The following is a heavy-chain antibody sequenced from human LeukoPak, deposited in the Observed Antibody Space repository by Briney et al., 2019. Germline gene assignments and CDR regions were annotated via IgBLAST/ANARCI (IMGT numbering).Heavy chain of an antibody. Sequence: SVKVSCKASGGTFSSYAISWVRQAPGQGLEWMGGTIPIFGTANYAQKFQGRATINTDASTSTAYLELSSLRSEDAAVYYCGSPKRSRGDAFDIWGQGTMVTVSS. V-gene: IGHV1-69*05. CDR1: GGTFSSYA. D-gene: IGHD6-13*01. CDR2: TIPIFGTA. CDR3: GSPKRSRGDAFDI. J-gene: IGHJ3*02.